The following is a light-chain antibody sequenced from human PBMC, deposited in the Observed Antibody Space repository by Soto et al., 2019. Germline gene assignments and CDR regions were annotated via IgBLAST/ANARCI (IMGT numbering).Light chain of an antibody. CDR3: QQYNNWPPIT. CDR2: GVA. Sequence: ELVLTQSPGTLSLSAGERATLSCRASQSFSSSYLAWYQQKPVQAPKFLIYGVASGATGIPDRFSGSGSGTEFTLTISSLQSEDFAVYYCQQYNNWPPITFGQGTRLEIK. J-gene: IGKJ5*01. V-gene: IGKV3-20*01. CDR1: QSFSSSY.